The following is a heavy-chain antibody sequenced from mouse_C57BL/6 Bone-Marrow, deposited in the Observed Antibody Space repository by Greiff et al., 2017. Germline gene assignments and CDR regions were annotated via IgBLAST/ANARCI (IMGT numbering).Heavy chain of an antibody. V-gene: IGHV1-50*01. J-gene: IGHJ1*03. Sequence: QVQLQQPGAELVKPGASVKLSCKASGYTFTSYWLQWVKQRPGQGLEWIGEIDPSDSYTNYNQKFKGKATLTVDTSSSTAYMQLSSLTSEDSAVYYCARPPAYDYAGPDWYFDVWGTGTTVTVSS. D-gene: IGHD1-1*01. CDR2: IDPSDSYT. CDR1: GYTFTSYW. CDR3: ARPPAYDYAGPDWYFDV.